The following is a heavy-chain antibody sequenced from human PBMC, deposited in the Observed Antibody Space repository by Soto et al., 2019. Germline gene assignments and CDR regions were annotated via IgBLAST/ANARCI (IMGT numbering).Heavy chain of an antibody. D-gene: IGHD3-10*01. J-gene: IGHJ5*02. CDR3: ARSGVLGILITSHWFDP. V-gene: IGHV4-31*03. Sequence: SETLSLTCTVSGGSISSGSYYWSRIRHHPGKGLEWIGYIYSSGSTYYNPSLKSRLTFSIDKSKNQLSLRLTSVTAADTAVYYCARSGVLGILITSHWFDPWGQGTLVTVSS. CDR2: IYSSGST. CDR1: GGSISSGSYY.